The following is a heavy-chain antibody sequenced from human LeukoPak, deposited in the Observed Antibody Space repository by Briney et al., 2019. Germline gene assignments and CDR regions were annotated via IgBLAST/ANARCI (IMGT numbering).Heavy chain of an antibody. D-gene: IGHD3-10*01. CDR3: ARVAKRFYYGSGTSLYYFDY. CDR2: IYYRGST. Sequence: SETLSLTCTVSGGSISSSTYYWGWIRQPPGKGLEWIGSIYYRGSTYYNPSLKSRVAISVDTSKIQFSLTLSSVTAADTAVYYCARVAKRFYYGSGTSLYYFDYWGQGTLVTVSS. V-gene: IGHV4-39*07. CDR1: GGSISSSTYY. J-gene: IGHJ4*02.